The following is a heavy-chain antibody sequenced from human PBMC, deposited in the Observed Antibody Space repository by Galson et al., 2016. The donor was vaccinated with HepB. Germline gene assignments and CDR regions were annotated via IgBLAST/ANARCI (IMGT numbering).Heavy chain of an antibody. CDR3: AARGNSWPYY. Sequence: SVKVSCKASGVTFSTSAVQWVRQARGRHLEWIGWIVAGNGDTKYAQKFQERVTITRDMSTRTAYMELSSLTSEDTAVYYCAARGNSWPYYWGQGTLVTVSS. J-gene: IGHJ4*02. CDR2: IVAGNGDT. V-gene: IGHV1-58*01. D-gene: IGHD6-13*01. CDR1: GVTFSTSA.